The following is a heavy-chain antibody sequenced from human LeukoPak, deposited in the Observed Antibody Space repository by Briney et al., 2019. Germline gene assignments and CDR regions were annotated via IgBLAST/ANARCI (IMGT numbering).Heavy chain of an antibody. J-gene: IGHJ4*02. V-gene: IGHV3-33*01. D-gene: IGHD5-24*01. CDR2: IWYDGSNK. CDR3: ARVGQGGYNSDY. Sequence: GGSLRLSCAASGFTFSSYGMHWVRQAPGKGLEGLAIIWYDGSNKYYADSVKGRFTISRDNSKNTLYLQMNSLRADDTAVYYCARVGQGGYNSDYWGQGTLVTVSS. CDR1: GFTFSSYG.